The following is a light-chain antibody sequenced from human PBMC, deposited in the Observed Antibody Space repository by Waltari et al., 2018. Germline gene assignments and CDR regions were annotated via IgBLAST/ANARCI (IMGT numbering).Light chain of an antibody. CDR3: SSYSSSSSHVV. V-gene: IGLV2-14*01. J-gene: IGLJ2*01. CDR1: SSDVGGYDY. Sequence: QSALTQPASVSGSPGQSITISCTGTSSDVGGYDYVSWYQQHPGKAPKLMIYDVSNRPSGVSNRFSGSKSGTTASLTISGLQAEDEADYSCSSYSSSSSHVVFGGGTKLTVL. CDR2: DVS.